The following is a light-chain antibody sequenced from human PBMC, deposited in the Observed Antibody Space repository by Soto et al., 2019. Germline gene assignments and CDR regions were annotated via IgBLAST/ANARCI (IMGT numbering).Light chain of an antibody. CDR3: QQRSNWIT. V-gene: IGKV3-11*01. Sequence: DTMLKQSPATLSLSPGERATLSFRASQSVSSYLAWYQQKPGQAPRLLIYDASNRATGIPARFSGSGSGTDFTLTISSLEPEDFAVYYCQQRSNWITFGQGTRLEIK. J-gene: IGKJ5*01. CDR1: QSVSSY. CDR2: DAS.